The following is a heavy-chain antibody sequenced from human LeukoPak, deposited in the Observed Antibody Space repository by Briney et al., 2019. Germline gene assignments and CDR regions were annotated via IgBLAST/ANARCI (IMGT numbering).Heavy chain of an antibody. V-gene: IGHV4-39*01. J-gene: IGHJ4*02. CDR1: GGSISSSSYY. CDR3: ARREGYYYGSGSPIFDY. Sequence: SETLSLTCTVSGGSISSSSYYWGWIRQPPGKGLEWIGSIYYSGSTYYNPSLKSRVTISVDTSKNQFSLKLSSVTAADTAVYYCARREGYYYGSGSPIFDYWGQGTLVTVSS. D-gene: IGHD3-10*01. CDR2: IYYSGST.